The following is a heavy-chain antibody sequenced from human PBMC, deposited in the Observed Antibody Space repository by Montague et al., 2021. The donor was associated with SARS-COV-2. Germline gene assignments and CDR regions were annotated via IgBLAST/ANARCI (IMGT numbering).Heavy chain of an antibody. CDR3: ARDPWRITIFGVVTRYGMDV. J-gene: IGHJ6*02. CDR2: IYYSGST. CDR1: GGSVSSGSYY. Sequence: SETLSLTCIVSGGSVSSGSYYWSRIRQPPGKGLEWIGYIYYSGSTXYNPSLKSRVTISVDTSKDQFSLKLSSVTAADTAVYYCARDPWRITIFGVVTRYGMDVWGQGTTVTVSS. D-gene: IGHD3-3*01. V-gene: IGHV4-61*01.